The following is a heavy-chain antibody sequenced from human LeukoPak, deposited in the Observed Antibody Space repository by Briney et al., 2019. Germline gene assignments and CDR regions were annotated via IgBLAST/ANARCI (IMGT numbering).Heavy chain of an antibody. Sequence: GGSLRLSCATSGFIFSSYGIHWVRQAPGKGLEWVAFIRYDGSDKYYADSVKGRFTISRDNSKNKVYLQMNSLRAEDTAVYYCAKDAWEVGATSEIDYWGQGTLVTVSS. D-gene: IGHD1-26*01. CDR2: IRYDGSDK. CDR3: AKDAWEVGATSEIDY. V-gene: IGHV3-30*02. J-gene: IGHJ4*02. CDR1: GFIFSSYG.